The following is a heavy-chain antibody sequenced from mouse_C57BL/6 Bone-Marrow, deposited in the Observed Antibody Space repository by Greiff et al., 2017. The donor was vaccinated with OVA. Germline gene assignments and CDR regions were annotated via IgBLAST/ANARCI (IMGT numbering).Heavy chain of an antibody. V-gene: IGHV3-6*01. CDR3: ARGARDYDWYFDV. CDR2: ISYDGSN. J-gene: IGHJ1*03. D-gene: IGHD2-4*01. CDR1: GYSITSGYY. Sequence: ESGPGLVKPSQSLSLTCSVPGYSITSGYYWNWIRQFPGNKLEWMGYISYDGSNNYNPSLKNRISITRDTSKNQFFLKLNSVTTEDTATYYCARGARDYDWYFDVWGTGTTVTVSS.